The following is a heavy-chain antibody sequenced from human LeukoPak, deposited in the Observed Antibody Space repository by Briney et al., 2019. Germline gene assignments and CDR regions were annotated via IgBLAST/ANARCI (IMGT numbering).Heavy chain of an antibody. J-gene: IGHJ4*02. Sequence: GGSLRLSCAASGFTFDDYGMSWVRHAPGKGLEWVSGINWNGGSTGYADSVKGRFTISRDNAKNSLYLQMNSLRAEDTALYYCARWGITMVRGVNDYWGQGTLVTVSS. CDR2: INWNGGST. CDR3: ARWGITMVRGVNDY. CDR1: GFTFDDYG. D-gene: IGHD3-10*01. V-gene: IGHV3-20*04.